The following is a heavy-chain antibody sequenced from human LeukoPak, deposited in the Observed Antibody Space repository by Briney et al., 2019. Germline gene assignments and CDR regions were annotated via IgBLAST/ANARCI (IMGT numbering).Heavy chain of an antibody. CDR3: ARHIYYVYDASNI. CDR2: ISYSGNT. D-gene: IGHD3-10*02. J-gene: IGHJ3*02. V-gene: IGHV4-59*08. CDR1: GASVSNFY. Sequence: PSETLSLTCTVSGASVSNFYWTWIRQPPGKGLEYIGYISYSGNTYYNPSLNSRVTMSLDTSKNQFSLRLSSVTAADTAVYYCARHIYYVYDASNIWGQGTVVTVSS.